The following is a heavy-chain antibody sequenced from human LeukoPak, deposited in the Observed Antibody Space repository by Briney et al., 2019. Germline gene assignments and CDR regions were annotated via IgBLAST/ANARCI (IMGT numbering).Heavy chain of an antibody. CDR2: ISYDGSNK. J-gene: IGHJ4*02. Sequence: GGSLRLSCAASGFTFSSYAMHWVRQAPGKGLEWVAVISYDGSNKYYADSVKGRFTISRDNSKNTLYLQMNSLRAEDTAVYYCARDRYLAAAGYFDYWGQGTLATVSS. V-gene: IGHV3-30*04. CDR1: GFTFSSYA. D-gene: IGHD6-13*01. CDR3: ARDRYLAAAGYFDY.